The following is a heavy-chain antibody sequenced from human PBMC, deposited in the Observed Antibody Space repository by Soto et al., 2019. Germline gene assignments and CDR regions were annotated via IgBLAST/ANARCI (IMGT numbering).Heavy chain of an antibody. CDR2: ISYSGST. CDR3: ARGTRATQYYYYFYGMDV. V-gene: IGHV4-59*01. J-gene: IGHJ6*02. CDR1: GGSISTYY. Sequence: QVQLQGSGPRLVKPSETLSLTCTVSGGSISTYYWTWIRQPPGKGLEWIGYISYSGSTNYNPSLKSRLTISLNTSKKQFSLKLSSVTAADTAVYYCARGTRATQYYYYFYGMDVWGQGTTVTVSS.